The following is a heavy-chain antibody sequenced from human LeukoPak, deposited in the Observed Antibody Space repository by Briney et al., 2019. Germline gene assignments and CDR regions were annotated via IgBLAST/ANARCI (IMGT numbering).Heavy chain of an antibody. CDR2: VSSSSSYI. Sequence: GGSLRLSCAASGFTFSSYSMNWVRQAPGKGLEWVSSVSSSSSYIYYADSVKGRFTISRDNAKNSLYLQMNSLRAEDTAVYYCARDRIYCGGDCYSGWFDPWGQGTLVTVSS. D-gene: IGHD2-21*02. V-gene: IGHV3-21*01. CDR1: GFTFSSYS. CDR3: ARDRIYCGGDCYSGWFDP. J-gene: IGHJ5*02.